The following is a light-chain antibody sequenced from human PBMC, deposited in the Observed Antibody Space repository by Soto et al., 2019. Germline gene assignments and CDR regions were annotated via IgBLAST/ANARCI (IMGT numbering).Light chain of an antibody. CDR1: QSVNTF. CDR2: DAS. J-gene: IGKJ5*01. Sequence: IVLTQSPAILSLSPGQRATLSCRASQSVNTFLAWYQQQPGQAPRLLIYDASNRATGIPPRFSGSGSGTDFTLTISSLEPEDFVFYYCQQRSNWGITFGQGTRLEIK. V-gene: IGKV3-11*01. CDR3: QQRSNWGIT.